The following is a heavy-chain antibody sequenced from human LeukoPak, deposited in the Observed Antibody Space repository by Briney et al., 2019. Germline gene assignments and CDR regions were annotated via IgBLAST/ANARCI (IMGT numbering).Heavy chain of an antibody. CDR2: IKQDGREK. V-gene: IGHV3-7*01. Sequence: GGXXXXSCAASGFTSSSYWMSWVRQAPGKGLEWVANIKQDGREKSYVDSVKGRFTISRDNDKNSLYMQMKSLRAEDTAVYYCATSQSTSGQYGNAFDIWGQGTMVTVSS. D-gene: IGHD2-15*01. CDR1: GFTSSSYW. J-gene: IGHJ3*02. CDR3: ATSQSTSGQYGNAFDI.